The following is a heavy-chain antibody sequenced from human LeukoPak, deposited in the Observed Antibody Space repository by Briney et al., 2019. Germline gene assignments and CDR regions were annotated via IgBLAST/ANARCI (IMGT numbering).Heavy chain of an antibody. CDR2: ISSNGIYT. Sequence: GGSLRLSCAASGFTFGDYGMYWVRQAPGKGLEHVSGISSNGIYTYYANSVKGRFTISRDNSKNTLFLQMGSLRAEDMAVYYCARGPTVITFNAFDVWGQGTMVTVSS. CDR3: ARGPTVITFNAFDV. V-gene: IGHV3-64*01. J-gene: IGHJ3*01. CDR1: GFTFGDYG. D-gene: IGHD4-17*01.